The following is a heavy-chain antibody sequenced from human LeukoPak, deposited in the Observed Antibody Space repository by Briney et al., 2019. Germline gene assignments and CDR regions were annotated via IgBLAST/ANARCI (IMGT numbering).Heavy chain of an antibody. J-gene: IGHJ4*02. CDR3: AGDPNLAIFDH. D-gene: IGHD3-9*01. CDR1: GGTISTYY. Sequence: SETLSLTCTVSGGTISTYYWSWIRQPPGKYLEWIGYISTSGSTNYNPSLKSRVTISVDTSKNQFSLKLNSVTAADTAVYYCAGDPNLAIFDHWGQGILVTVSS. V-gene: IGHV4-4*09. CDR2: ISTSGST.